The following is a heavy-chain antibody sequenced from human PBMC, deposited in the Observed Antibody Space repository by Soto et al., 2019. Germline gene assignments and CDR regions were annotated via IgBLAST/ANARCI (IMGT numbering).Heavy chain of an antibody. V-gene: IGHV3-15*01. D-gene: IGHD4-17*01. CDR3: KSRLHPWKLLRWTGLGD. J-gene: IGHJ4*02. CDR1: GFTFSNAW. Sequence: EVQLVESGGGLVKPGGSLRLSCAASGFTFSNAWMSWVRQAPGKGLEWVGRIKSKSDGGTTDYAAPVKGRFTISRDDSKNTLYLQMNSLKTEDTAVYYCKSRLHPWKLLRWTGLGDWGQGTLVTVSS. CDR2: IKSKSDGGTT.